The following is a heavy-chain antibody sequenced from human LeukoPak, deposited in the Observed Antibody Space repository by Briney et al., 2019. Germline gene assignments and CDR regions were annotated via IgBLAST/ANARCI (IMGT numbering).Heavy chain of an antibody. CDR1: GFTFDDYA. J-gene: IGHJ4*02. Sequence: GGSLRLSCAASGFTFDDYAMHWVRQAPGKGLEWVALISSDGNDKLYGDSVKGRFTISRDDSKSTLYLQMNSLRVEDTAVYYCTTKVIRGNSGDDYDDWGQGTLVTVSS. V-gene: IGHV3-30*03. CDR3: TTKVIRGNSGDDYDD. CDR2: ISSDGNDK. D-gene: IGHD5-12*01.